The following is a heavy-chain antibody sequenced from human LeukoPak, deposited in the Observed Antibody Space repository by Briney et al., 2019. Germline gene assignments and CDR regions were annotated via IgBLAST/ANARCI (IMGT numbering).Heavy chain of an antibody. Sequence: ASVKVSCKASGYTFTNYHIDWVRQAAGQGPEWMGWMHSKSGNTGYAQKFQGRVTMTRNTSISTAYMELSSLRYDDTAVYYCVRGPDMIVVTDARAYYYGMDVWGQGTTVTVSS. D-gene: IGHD3-22*01. J-gene: IGHJ6*02. V-gene: IGHV1-8*01. CDR3: VRGPDMIVVTDARAYYYGMDV. CDR2: MHSKSGNT. CDR1: GYTFTNYH.